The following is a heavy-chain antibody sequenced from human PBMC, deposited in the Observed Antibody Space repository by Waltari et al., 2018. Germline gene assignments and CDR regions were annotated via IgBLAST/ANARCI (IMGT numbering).Heavy chain of an antibody. CDR1: GASISSSD. CDR3: ARHPNRYFDL. V-gene: IGHV4-4*07. J-gene: IGHJ2*01. CDR2: FYASGST. Sequence: QVQLQESGPGLVKPSETLSLTCTVSGASISSSDWNWIRQPAGKGLGWVGRFYASGSTACNPSLKSRVPRSGDTAKNQFSRKLSTVPAADTAVYYCARHPNRYFDLWGRGTLVTVSS.